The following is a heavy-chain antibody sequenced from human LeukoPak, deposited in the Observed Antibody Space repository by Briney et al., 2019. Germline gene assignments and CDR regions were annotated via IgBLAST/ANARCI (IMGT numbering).Heavy chain of an antibody. D-gene: IGHD3-22*01. V-gene: IGHV1-18*01. CDR2: IRVYNGDT. CDR3: ARGPGGRSGYYPLEDYYYYYYMDV. CDR1: GYTFTSYG. Sequence: ASVKVSCKASGYTFTSYGINWVRQAPGQGLEWMGWIRVYNGDTNYAQKLQGRVTMTTDTSTSTAYMELRSLRSDDTAVYYCARGPGGRSGYYPLEDYYYYYYMDVWGKGTTVTVSS. J-gene: IGHJ6*03.